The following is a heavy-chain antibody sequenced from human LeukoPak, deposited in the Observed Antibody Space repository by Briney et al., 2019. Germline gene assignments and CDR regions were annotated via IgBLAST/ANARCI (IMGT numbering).Heavy chain of an antibody. Sequence: GGSLRLSCATSGFTFGSYSINWVRQAPGKGLEWVSSISSSSTYINYADSVKGRFTISRDNAKNSLYLQMSSLRAEDTAVYYCARGKYGHSYFEYWGQGTLVTVSS. CDR2: ISSSSTYI. J-gene: IGHJ4*02. CDR3: ARGKYGHSYFEY. CDR1: GFTFGSYS. D-gene: IGHD4-17*01. V-gene: IGHV3-21*01.